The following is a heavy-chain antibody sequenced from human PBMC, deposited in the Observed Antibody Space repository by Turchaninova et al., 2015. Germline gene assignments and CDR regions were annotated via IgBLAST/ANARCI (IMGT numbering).Heavy chain of an antibody. J-gene: IGHJ4*02. D-gene: IGHD2-15*01. CDR2: ISSSGSYI. CDR3: ARAGVAFDY. CDR1: GFTFSSYS. Sequence: EVQLVESGGGLVKPGGSLRLSCAASGFTFSSYSMHWVRPAPGKGLEWVSSISSSGSYIYYADSVKGRVTISRDNAKNSLYLQRNSLRAEDTAGYYCARAGVAFDYWGQGTLVTVSS. V-gene: IGHV3-21*01.